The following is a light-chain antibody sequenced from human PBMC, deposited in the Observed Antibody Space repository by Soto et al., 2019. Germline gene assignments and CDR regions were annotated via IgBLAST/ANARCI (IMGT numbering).Light chain of an antibody. V-gene: IGLV2-14*03. CDR3: TSYTSGNSYVA. J-gene: IGLJ2*01. CDR1: STDVGGHYY. Sequence: QSALTQPASVSGSPGQSITISCTGTSTDVGGHYYVSWYQQHPGKAPKLIIYDVTDRPSGVSHRFSGSKSGNTASLAISGLQAEDEADYYCTSYTSGNSYVAVGGGTKVTVL. CDR2: DVT.